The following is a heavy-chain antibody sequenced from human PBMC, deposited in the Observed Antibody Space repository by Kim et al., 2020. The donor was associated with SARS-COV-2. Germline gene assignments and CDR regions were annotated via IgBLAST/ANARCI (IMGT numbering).Heavy chain of an antibody. CDR1: GYTFTSYD. J-gene: IGHJ6*02. CDR3: ARGTKIAVLRFLEWSYGMDV. Sequence: ASEKVSCKASGYTFTSYDINWVRQATGQGLEWMGWMNPNSGNTGYAQKFQGRVTMTRNTSISTAYMELSSLRSEDTAVYYCARGTKIAVLRFLEWSYGMDVWGQGTTVTVSS. D-gene: IGHD3-3*01. V-gene: IGHV1-8*01. CDR2: MNPNSGNT.